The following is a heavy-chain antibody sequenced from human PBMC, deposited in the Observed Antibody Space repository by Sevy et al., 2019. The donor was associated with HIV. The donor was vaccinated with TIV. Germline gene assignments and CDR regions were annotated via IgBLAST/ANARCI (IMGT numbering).Heavy chain of an antibody. J-gene: IGHJ4*02. CDR3: SRSVFGSGTYLNDY. D-gene: IGHD3-10*01. CDR2: VNPNGGGT. Sequence: ASVKVSCKASGYSFTGYYIHWVRQAPGQGLEWMGWVNPNGGGTNYAQKFQGRVTMTRDTSISTAYMDLTRLRSDDTAVYYCSRSVFGSGTYLNDYWGQETLVTVSS. CDR1: GYSFTGYY. V-gene: IGHV1-2*02.